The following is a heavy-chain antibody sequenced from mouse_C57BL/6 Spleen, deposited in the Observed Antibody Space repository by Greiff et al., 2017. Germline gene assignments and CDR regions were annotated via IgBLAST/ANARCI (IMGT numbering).Heavy chain of an antibody. J-gene: IGHJ2*01. Sequence: EVKLMESGGGLVKPGGSLKLSCAASGFTFSSYTMSWVRQTPEKRLEWVATISGGGGNTYYPDSVKGRFTISRDNAKNTLYLQMSSLRSEDTALYYCARHVGAVVAPFDYWGQGTTLTVSS. D-gene: IGHD1-1*01. CDR3: ARHVGAVVAPFDY. V-gene: IGHV5-9*01. CDR2: ISGGGGNT. CDR1: GFTFSSYT.